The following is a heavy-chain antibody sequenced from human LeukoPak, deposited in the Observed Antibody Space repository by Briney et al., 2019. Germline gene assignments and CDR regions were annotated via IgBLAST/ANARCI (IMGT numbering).Heavy chain of an antibody. D-gene: IGHD2-2*01. CDR3: AKPRDIVVVPAAIGY. CDR2: IRYDGSNK. Sequence: RSGGSLRLSCAASGFTYSSYGMHWVRQAPGKGLEWVAFIRYDGSNKYYADSVKGRFTISRDNSKNTLCLQMNSLRAEDTAVYYCAKPRDIVVVPAAIGYWGQGTLVTVSS. J-gene: IGHJ4*02. V-gene: IGHV3-30*02. CDR1: GFTYSSYG.